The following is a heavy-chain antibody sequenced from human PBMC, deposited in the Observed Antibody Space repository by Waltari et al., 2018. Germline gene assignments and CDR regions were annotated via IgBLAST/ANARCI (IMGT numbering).Heavy chain of an antibody. CDR3: AKSYGDYLNYYYYYGMDV. V-gene: IGHV3-30*18. Sequence: QVQLVESGGGVVQPGRSLRLSCAASGFPFSSYGMQWVRQAPGQGLEWVAVISYDGSNKYYADSVKGRFTISRDNSKNTLYLQMNSLRAEDTAVYYCAKSYGDYLNYYYYYGMDVWGQGTTITVSS. CDR1: GFPFSSYG. D-gene: IGHD4-17*01. CDR2: ISYDGSNK. J-gene: IGHJ6*02.